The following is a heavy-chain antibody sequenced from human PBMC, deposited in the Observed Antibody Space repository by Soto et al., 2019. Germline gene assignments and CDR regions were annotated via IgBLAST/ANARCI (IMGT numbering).Heavy chain of an antibody. V-gene: IGHV1-69*06. J-gene: IGHJ4*02. CDR2: IIPIFGTA. D-gene: IGHD3-3*01. CDR1: GGTFSSYA. CDR3: ARARFRNYDFWSGYGYYFDY. Sequence: QVQLVQSGAEVKKPGSSVKVSCKASGGTFSSYAISWVRQAPGQGLEWMGGIIPIFGTANYAQKFQGRVTITADKSTSTAYMELSSLRSEDTAVYYCARARFRNYDFWSGYGYYFDYWGQGTLVTVSS.